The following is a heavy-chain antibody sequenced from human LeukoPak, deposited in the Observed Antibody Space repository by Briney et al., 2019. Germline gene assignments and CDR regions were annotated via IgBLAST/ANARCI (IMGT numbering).Heavy chain of an antibody. V-gene: IGHV1-18*01. CDR2: ISAYNGNT. J-gene: IGHJ4*02. D-gene: IGHD3-10*01. CDR1: GYTFTSYG. Sequence: ASVKVSCKASGYTFTSYGISWVRQAPGQGLEWMGWISAYNGNTNYAQKFQGRVTMTRDTSISTAYMELSRLRSDDTAVYYCASFPGYYGSGSSDWGQGTLVTVSS. CDR3: ASFPGYYGSGSSD.